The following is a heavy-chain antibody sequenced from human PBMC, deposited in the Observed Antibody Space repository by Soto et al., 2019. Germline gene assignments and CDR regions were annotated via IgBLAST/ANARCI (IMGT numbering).Heavy chain of an antibody. CDR1: GGSFSGYY. Sequence: QVQLQQWGAGLLKPSETLSLTCAVYGGSFSGYYWSWIRQPPGKGLEWMGEINHSGSTNYNPSLKSRVTISVDTSKNQFSLKLSSVTAADTAVYYCARCGYSNHMDVWGKGTTVTVSS. CDR3: ARCGYSNHMDV. CDR2: INHSGST. J-gene: IGHJ6*03. D-gene: IGHD4-4*01. V-gene: IGHV4-34*01.